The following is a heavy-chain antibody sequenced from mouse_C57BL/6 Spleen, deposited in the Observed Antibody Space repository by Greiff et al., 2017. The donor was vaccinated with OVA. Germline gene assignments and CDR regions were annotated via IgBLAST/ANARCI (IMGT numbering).Heavy chain of an antibody. CDR3: ARDPATVVRYWYFDV. V-gene: IGHV5-4*01. D-gene: IGHD1-1*01. Sequence: EVKLVESGGGLVKPGGSLKLSCAASGFTFSSYAMSWVRQTPEKRLEWVATISDGGSYTYYPDNVKDRFTISRDNAKNNLYLQMSHLKSEDTAMYDDARDPATVVRYWYFDVWGTGTTVTVSS. CDR1: GFTFSSYA. J-gene: IGHJ1*03. CDR2: ISDGGSYT.